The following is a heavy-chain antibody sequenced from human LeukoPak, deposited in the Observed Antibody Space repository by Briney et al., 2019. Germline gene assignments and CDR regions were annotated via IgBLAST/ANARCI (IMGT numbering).Heavy chain of an antibody. CDR2: IYYSGST. J-gene: IGHJ6*03. V-gene: IGHV4-59*01. Sequence: SETLSLTCTVSGGSISSYYWSWIRQPPGKGLEWIGYIYYSGSTNYNPPLKSRVTISVDTSKNQFSLKLSSVTAADTAVYYCARAPGRNYYYYYYMDVWGKGTTVTISS. CDR1: GGSISSYY. D-gene: IGHD1-14*01. CDR3: ARAPGRNYYYYYYMDV.